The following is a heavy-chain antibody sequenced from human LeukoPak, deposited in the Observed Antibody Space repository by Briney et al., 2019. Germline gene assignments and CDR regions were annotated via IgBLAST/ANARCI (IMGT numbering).Heavy chain of an antibody. V-gene: IGHV4-59*08. D-gene: IGHD6-19*01. J-gene: IGHJ4*02. Sequence: SETLSLTCTVSGASISSYYWSWIRQSPGKGLEWIGYIYYTGSTNYNPSLKSRVTISVDTSKNQSSLKMNSVTAADTAVYYCARRSAGGWRYFDFWGQGTLVIVSS. CDR1: GASISSYY. CDR2: IYYTGST. CDR3: ARRSAGGWRYFDF.